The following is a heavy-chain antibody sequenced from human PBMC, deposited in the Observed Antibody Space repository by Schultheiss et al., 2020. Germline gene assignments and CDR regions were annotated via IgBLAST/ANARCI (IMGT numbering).Heavy chain of an antibody. D-gene: IGHD3-22*01. CDR3: ARGCPHYDSSEWVFDY. CDR2: ISSSSSYI. Sequence: GGSLRLSCAASGFTFSSYSMNWVRQAPGKGLEWVSSISSSSSYIYYADSVKGRFTISRDNAKNSLYLQMNSLRAEDSAVYYCARGCPHYDSSEWVFDYWGQGTRVTVSS. V-gene: IGHV3-21*01. CDR1: GFTFSSYS. J-gene: IGHJ4*02.